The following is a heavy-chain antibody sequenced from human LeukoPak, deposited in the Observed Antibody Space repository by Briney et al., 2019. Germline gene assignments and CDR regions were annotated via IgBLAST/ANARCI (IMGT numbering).Heavy chain of an antibody. CDR2: IKLDGSEK. D-gene: IGHD3-10*01. CDR3: AREWLMVRGVRDC. V-gene: IGHV3-7*03. Sequence: GGSLRLSCAASGFTFSSYWMSWVRQTPGKGLEWVANIKLDGSEKYYVDSVKGRFTISRDNAKNSLYLQMSSLRAEDTAVYYCAREWLMVRGVRDCWGQGTLVTVSS. CDR1: GFTFSSYW. J-gene: IGHJ4*02.